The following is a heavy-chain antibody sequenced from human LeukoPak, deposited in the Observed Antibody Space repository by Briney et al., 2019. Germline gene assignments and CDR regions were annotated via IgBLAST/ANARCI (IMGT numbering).Heavy chain of an antibody. D-gene: IGHD2-15*01. J-gene: IGHJ6*03. CDR1: GGSFSGYY. Sequence: SETLSLTCAVYGGSFSGYYWSWIRQPPGKGLEWIGEINHSGSTYSNPSLQSRVTISVDTSKNQFSLKLNSVTAADTAVYYCASFYCSGGSCYQYYSYYYMDVWGKGTTVTISS. V-gene: IGHV4-34*01. CDR2: INHSGST. CDR3: ASFYCSGGSCYQYYSYYYMDV.